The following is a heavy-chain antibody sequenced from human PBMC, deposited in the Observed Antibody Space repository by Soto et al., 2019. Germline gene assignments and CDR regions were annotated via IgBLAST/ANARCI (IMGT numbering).Heavy chain of an antibody. V-gene: IGHV4-30-4*01. CDR2: IHYSGSS. D-gene: IGHD5-18*01. CDR1: GGSISSGNYC. Sequence: SETLSLTCTVSGGSISSGNYCWSWIRQPPGKGLEWIGFIHYSGSSYYNPSLKSRVTISVDTSKNQFSLKLDSVTAADTAVYYCARGLDTATYFDYWGHGTLVTVSS. CDR3: ARGLDTATYFDY. J-gene: IGHJ4*01.